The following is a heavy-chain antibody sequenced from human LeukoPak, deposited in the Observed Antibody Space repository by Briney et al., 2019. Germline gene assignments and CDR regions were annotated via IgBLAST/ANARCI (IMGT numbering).Heavy chain of an antibody. Sequence: GSSVKVSCKASGGTFSSYAISWVRQAPGQGLEWMGWTNPNSGNTGYAQKFQGRVTMTRNTSISITYMELGGLRSEDTAVYYCARVRKGIAAAESWGQGTLVTVSS. CDR1: GGTFSSYA. CDR3: ARVRKGIAAAES. J-gene: IGHJ4*02. V-gene: IGHV1-8*02. CDR2: TNPNSGNT. D-gene: IGHD6-13*01.